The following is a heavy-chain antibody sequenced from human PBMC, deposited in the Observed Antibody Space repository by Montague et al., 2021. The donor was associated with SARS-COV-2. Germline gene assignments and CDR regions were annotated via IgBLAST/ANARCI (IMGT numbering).Heavy chain of an antibody. CDR3: ARGRFYYDSGELGS. D-gene: IGHD3-22*01. Sequence: SETLSLTCTVSGGSTNNYYWSWIRHPAGKGLEWIGRIHASGISTYNPSLETRVTMSVDTSKNQFSLKLSSVTAADTAVYYCARGRFYYDSGELGSWGQGTLVTVSS. J-gene: IGHJ5*02. CDR2: IHASGIS. V-gene: IGHV4-4*07. CDR1: GGSTNNYY.